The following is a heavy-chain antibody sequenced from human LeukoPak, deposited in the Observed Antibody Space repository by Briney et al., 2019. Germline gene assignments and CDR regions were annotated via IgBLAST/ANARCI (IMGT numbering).Heavy chain of an antibody. J-gene: IGHJ6*02. CDR1: GYNFSRHW. CDR3: ARSYGDSYYYYYGMDV. CDR2: IYPGDSDT. D-gene: IGHD4-17*01. V-gene: IGHV5-51*01. Sequence: GESLKISCKGSGYNFSRHWIGWARQMPGKGLEWMGIIYPGDSDTRYSPSFQGQVTISADKSISTAYLQWSSLKASDTAMYYCARSYGDSYYYYYGMDVWGQGTTVTVSS.